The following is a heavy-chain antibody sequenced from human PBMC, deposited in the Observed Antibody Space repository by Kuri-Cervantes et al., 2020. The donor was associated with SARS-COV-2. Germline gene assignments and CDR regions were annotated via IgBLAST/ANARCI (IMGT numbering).Heavy chain of an antibody. CDR1: GYSISSGYY. D-gene: IGHD2-2*01. J-gene: IGHJ4*02. CDR3: ARQGGIVVVPAAL. V-gene: IGHV4-38-2*01. CDR2: TYHSGST. Sequence: SETLSLTCAVSGYSISSGYYWGWIRQPPGKGLEWIGSTYHSGSTYYNPSLKSRVTISVDTSKNQFSLKLSSVTAADTAVYYCARQGGIVVVPAALWGQGTLVTVSS.